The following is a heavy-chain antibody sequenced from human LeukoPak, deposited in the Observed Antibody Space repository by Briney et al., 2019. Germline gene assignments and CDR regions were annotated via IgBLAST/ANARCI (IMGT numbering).Heavy chain of an antibody. D-gene: IGHD2-2*01. V-gene: IGHV3-21*01. CDR2: ISSSSSYI. Sequence: GGSLRLSCAASGFTFSSYSMNWVRQAPGKGLEWVSSISSSSSYIYYADSVKGRFTISRDNAKNSLYLQMNSLRAEDTAVYYCARDGCSSTSCYAEWFDPWGQGTMVTVSS. CDR1: GFTFSSYS. CDR3: ARDGCSSTSCYAEWFDP. J-gene: IGHJ5*02.